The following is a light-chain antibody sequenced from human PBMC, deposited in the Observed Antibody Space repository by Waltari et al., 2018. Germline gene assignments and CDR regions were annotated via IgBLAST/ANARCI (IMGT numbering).Light chain of an antibody. V-gene: IGLV4-69*01. J-gene: IGLJ3*02. Sequence: LVLTQSPSASASLGASVKLTCTLSSGYSGNVIAWLQQQPGKGPRYLMKVNSDGSHRKGDDIPDRFSASKSGTECYLTISSLQSEDEADYYCQTGGHGTWVFGGGTKLTVL. CDR1: SGYSGNV. CDR2: VNSDGSH. CDR3: QTGGHGTWV.